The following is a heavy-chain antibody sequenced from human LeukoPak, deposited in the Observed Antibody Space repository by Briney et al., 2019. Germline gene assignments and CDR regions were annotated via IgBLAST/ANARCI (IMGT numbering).Heavy chain of an antibody. D-gene: IGHD5-24*01. CDR1: GDSISTSNSY. J-gene: IGHJ4*02. CDR2: IYYSGNT. V-gene: IGHV4-39*07. CDR3: ARAEVATIGLLDY. Sequence: SETLSLTCTVSGDSISTSNSYWRWLRQPPGKGVEWIGSIYYSGNTYYNASLKSRVTISVDTSKNQFSLKLTSVTAADTAVHYCARAEVATIGLLDYWGQGTLVTVSS.